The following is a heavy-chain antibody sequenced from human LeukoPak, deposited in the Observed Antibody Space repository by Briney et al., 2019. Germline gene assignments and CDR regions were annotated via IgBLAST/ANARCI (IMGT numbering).Heavy chain of an antibody. D-gene: IGHD1-26*01. CDR3: AKIVGSGDY. J-gene: IGHJ4*02. CDR1: GFTFRSYD. V-gene: IGHV3-30*18. CDR2: ISYDGSKK. Sequence: QPGGSLRLSCAASGFTFRSYDMHWVRQAPGKGLEWVAVISYDGSKKYYADSVKGRFTISRDNSKNTLYLQMNSLRGEDTAVYYCAKIVGSGDYWGQGTLVTVSS.